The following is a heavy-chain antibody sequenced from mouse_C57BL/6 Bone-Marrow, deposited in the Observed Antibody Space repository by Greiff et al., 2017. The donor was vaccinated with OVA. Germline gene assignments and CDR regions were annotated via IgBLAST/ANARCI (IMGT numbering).Heavy chain of an antibody. D-gene: IGHD1-1*01. J-gene: IGHJ4*01. CDR3: AREGTTVVRYAMDY. Sequence: QVQLQQSGAELARPGASVKMSCKASGYTFTSYTMHWVKQRPGQGLEWIGYINPSSGYTKYNQQFKDKATLTADKSSSTAYMQLSSLTSEDSAVYYCAREGTTVVRYAMDYWGQGTSVTVSS. V-gene: IGHV1-4*01. CDR1: GYTFTSYT. CDR2: INPSSGYT.